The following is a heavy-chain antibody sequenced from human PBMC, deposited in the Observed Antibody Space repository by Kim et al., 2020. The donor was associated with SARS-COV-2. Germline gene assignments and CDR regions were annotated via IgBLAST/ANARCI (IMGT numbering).Heavy chain of an antibody. Sequence: SETLSLTCTVSGGSISSSSYYWGWIRQPPGKGLEWIGSIYYSGSTYYNPSLKSRVTISVDTSKNQFSLKLSSVTAADTAVYYCARHVANSGSYCTFDYWGQGTLVTVSS. CDR1: GGSISSSSYY. V-gene: IGHV4-39*01. J-gene: IGHJ4*02. D-gene: IGHD1-26*01. CDR2: IYYSGST. CDR3: ARHVANSGSYCTFDY.